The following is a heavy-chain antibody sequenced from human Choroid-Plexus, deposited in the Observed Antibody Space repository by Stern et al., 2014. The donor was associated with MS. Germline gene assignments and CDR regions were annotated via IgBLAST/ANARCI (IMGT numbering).Heavy chain of an antibody. V-gene: IGHV2-70*04. CDR3: ARLGAVGGLDF. CDR1: GFSLSTTGMR. D-gene: IGHD6-19*01. CDR2: IYWDDEK. J-gene: IGHJ4*02. Sequence: QVTLKESGPALLRPTETLRLTCTFSGFSLSTTGMRVSWIRQPPGKALEWLARIYWDDEKFYNTSLKARVTISKATSKNHVVLTMTNVDPVDTATYYCARLGAVGGLDFWGQGTLVTVSS.